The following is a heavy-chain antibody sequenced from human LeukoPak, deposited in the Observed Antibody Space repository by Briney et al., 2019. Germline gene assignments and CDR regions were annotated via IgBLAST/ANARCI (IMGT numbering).Heavy chain of an antibody. D-gene: IGHD3-22*01. Sequence: ASVKVSCKVSGYTLTELSMHWVRQAPGKGLEWMGGFDPEDGETIYAQKSQGRVTMTEDTSTDTAYMELSSLRSEDTAVYYCATRRYDSSAFDYWGQGTLVTVSS. V-gene: IGHV1-24*01. CDR1: GYTLTELS. CDR2: FDPEDGET. CDR3: ATRRYDSSAFDY. J-gene: IGHJ4*02.